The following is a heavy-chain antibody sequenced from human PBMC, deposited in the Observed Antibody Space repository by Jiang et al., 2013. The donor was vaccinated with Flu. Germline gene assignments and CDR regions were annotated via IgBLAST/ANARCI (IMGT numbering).Heavy chain of an antibody. CDR3: ARDHCSSTSCYVDY. J-gene: IGHJ4*02. V-gene: IGHV4-31*02. D-gene: IGHD2-2*01. CDR2: IYYSGST. CDR1: GSISSGGYY. Sequence: GSISSGGYYWSWIRQHPGKGLEWIGYIYYSGSTYYNPSLKSRVTISVDTSKNQFSLKLSSVTAADTAVYYCARDHCSSTSCYVDYWGQGTLVTVSS.